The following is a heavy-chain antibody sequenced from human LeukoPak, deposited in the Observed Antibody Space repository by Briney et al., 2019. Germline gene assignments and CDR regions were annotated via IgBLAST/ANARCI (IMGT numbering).Heavy chain of an antibody. D-gene: IGHD1-26*01. J-gene: IGHJ4*02. Sequence: GGSLRLSCAASGFTFSSYWMHWVRHAPGKGLVWFSRINSDGSSTSYADSVMDRCTISRDNAKNTLYLQMNSLRAEDTAVYYCARDRKTGSPGTFDYWGQGTLVTVSS. CDR2: INSDGSST. CDR1: GFTFSSYW. CDR3: ARDRKTGSPGTFDY. V-gene: IGHV3-74*01.